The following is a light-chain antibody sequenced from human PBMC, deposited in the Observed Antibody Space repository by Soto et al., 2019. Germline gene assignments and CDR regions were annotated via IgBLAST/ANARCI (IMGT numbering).Light chain of an antibody. CDR3: SAYAGNNHLV. Sequence: QSALTQPPSASGSPGQSVTISCTGTSSDVGGYNHVSWYQQHPGKAPQLMFYEVSQRPSVVPDLFSGSESGTTAALTVSGLQAEDDYDYYCSAYAGNNHLVFGTGTKLTVL. CDR2: EVS. CDR1: SSDVGGYNH. V-gene: IGLV2-8*01. J-gene: IGLJ1*01.